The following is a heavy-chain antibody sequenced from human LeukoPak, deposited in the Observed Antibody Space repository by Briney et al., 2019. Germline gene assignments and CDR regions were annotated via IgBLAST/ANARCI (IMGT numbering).Heavy chain of an antibody. J-gene: IGHJ4*02. CDR3: AKEKAVGRSSIASTGDY. V-gene: IGHV3-30*02. D-gene: IGHD3-3*02. Sequence: SVQGRFTISRDNPNNTLHLQMNSLRPEDTAVYYCAKEKAVGRSSIASTGDYWGQGTLVTVSS.